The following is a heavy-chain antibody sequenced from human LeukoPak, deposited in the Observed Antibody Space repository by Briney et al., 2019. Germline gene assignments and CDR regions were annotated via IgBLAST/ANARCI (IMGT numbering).Heavy chain of an antibody. CDR2: IYYSGST. V-gene: IGHV4-39*07. CDR1: GGSISSSSYY. Sequence: SETLSLTCTVSGGSISSSSYYWGWIRQPPGKGLEWIGSIYYSGSTYYNPSLKSRVTISVDTSKNQFSLKLSSVTAADTAVYYCARGGVEYYDFWSGWYYFDYWGQGTLVTVSS. CDR3: ARGGVEYYDFWSGWYYFDY. D-gene: IGHD3-3*01. J-gene: IGHJ4*02.